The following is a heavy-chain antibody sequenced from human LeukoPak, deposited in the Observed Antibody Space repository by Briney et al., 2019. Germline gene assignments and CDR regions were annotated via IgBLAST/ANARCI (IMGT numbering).Heavy chain of an antibody. Sequence: GASVKVSCKASGYTFATYGISWVRQAPGQGLEWMGFVSDYNGDTHYAQKLQGRVTMTTDRATTTAYMELRSLRSDDTAVYYCARDRGYNPDSFDVWGQGTMVTVPS. CDR3: ARDRGYNPDSFDV. V-gene: IGHV1-18*01. D-gene: IGHD1-14*01. CDR2: VSDYNGDT. CDR1: GYTFATYG. J-gene: IGHJ3*01.